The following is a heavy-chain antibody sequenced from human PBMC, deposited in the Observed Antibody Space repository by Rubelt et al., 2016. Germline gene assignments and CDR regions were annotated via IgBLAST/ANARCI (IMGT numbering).Heavy chain of an antibody. V-gene: IGHV4-34*01. J-gene: IGHJ6*02. CDR2: INHSGST. Sequence: QVQLQQWGAGLLKPSETLSLTCAVYGGSFSGYYWSWIRQPPGKGLEWIGEINHSGSTNYNPSTKGGGTSYVETSKNKFSLKVRSVTGADTAVYYCAGDTRGYYYGRDVWGQGTTVTVSS. CDR3: AGDTRGYYYGRDV. D-gene: IGHD1-26*01. CDR1: GGSFSGYY.